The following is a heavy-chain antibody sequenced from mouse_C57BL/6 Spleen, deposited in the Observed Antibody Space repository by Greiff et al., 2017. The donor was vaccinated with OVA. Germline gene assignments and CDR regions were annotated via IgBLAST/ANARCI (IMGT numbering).Heavy chain of an antibody. CDR2: INPNYGTT. D-gene: IGHD1-1*01. CDR1: GYSFTDYN. J-gene: IGHJ4*01. Sequence: VQLQQSGPELVKPGASVKISCKASGYSFTDYNMNWVKQSNGKSLEWIGVINPNYGTTSYNQKFKGKATLTVDQSSSTAYMQLNSLTSEDSAVYYWAREEDYYGSSYPYAMDYWGQGTSVTVSS. CDR3: AREEDYYGSSYPYAMDY. V-gene: IGHV1-39*01.